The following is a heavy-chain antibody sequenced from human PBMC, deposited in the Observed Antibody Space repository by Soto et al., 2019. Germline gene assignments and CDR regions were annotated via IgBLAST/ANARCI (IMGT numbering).Heavy chain of an antibody. CDR3: ARHGGYCTNGVCYTSYYYYYMDV. J-gene: IGHJ6*03. CDR1: GGSFSSYY. D-gene: IGHD2-8*01. V-gene: IGHV4-59*08. CDR2: IYYSGST. Sequence: QVQLQESGPGLVKPSETLSLTCTVSGGSFSSYYWSWIRQPPGKGLEWIGYIYYSGSTNYNPSLKSRVPISVDTSKNQFSLKLSSVTAADTAVYYCARHGGYCTNGVCYTSYYYYYMDVWGKGTTVTVSS.